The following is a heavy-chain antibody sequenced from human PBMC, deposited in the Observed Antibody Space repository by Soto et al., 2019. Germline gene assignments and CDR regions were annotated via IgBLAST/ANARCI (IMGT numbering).Heavy chain of an antibody. V-gene: IGHV1-69*01. J-gene: IGHJ6*02. CDR2: IIPIFGTA. CDR1: GGTFSSYA. D-gene: IGHD3-10*01. CDR3: AIALVSYLAYYYYYGMDV. Sequence: QVQLVQSGAEVKKPGSSVKVSCKASGGTFSSYAISWVRQAPGHGLEWMGGIIPIFGTANYAQKFQGRVTITADESTSTADMALSSLRSEDTAVYYLAIALVSYLAYYYYYGMDVWGQGTTVTVSS.